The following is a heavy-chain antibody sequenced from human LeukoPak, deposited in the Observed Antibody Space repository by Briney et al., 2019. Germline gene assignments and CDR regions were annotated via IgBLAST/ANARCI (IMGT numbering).Heavy chain of an antibody. V-gene: IGHV3-23*01. CDR1: GFTFSSYA. D-gene: IGHD6-19*01. CDR2: ISGSGGST. Sequence: PGESLRLSCSASGFTFSSYAMSWVRQPPRKGLEWVAAISGSGGSTYYADSVKGRFTISRDNSKNTLYLQMNSLRAEDMAVYDSAKAHMAVAGTPLDYGGWGNLILVSA. J-gene: IGHJ4*02. CDR3: AKAHMAVAGTPLDY.